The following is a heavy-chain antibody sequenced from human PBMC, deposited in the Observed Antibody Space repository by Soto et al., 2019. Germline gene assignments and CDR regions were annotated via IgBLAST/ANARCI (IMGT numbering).Heavy chain of an antibody. J-gene: IGHJ6*02. D-gene: IGHD3-3*01. Sequence: QVPLVQSGAEVKKPGASVKVSCKSSGYRFETYAMSWVRQAPGQGLEWMGWISAYNIDTYYAQKFQDRVTMTTDTSTGTAYMELRSLTSDDTAVYYCARGHGVNIGAMDVWGQGTTVTVSS. CDR3: ARGHGVNIGAMDV. CDR1: GYRFETYA. V-gene: IGHV1-18*01. CDR2: ISAYNIDT.